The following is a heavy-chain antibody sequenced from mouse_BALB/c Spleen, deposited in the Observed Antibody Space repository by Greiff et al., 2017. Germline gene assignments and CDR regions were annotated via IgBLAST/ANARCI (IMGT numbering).Heavy chain of an antibody. V-gene: IGHV5-12-1*01. J-gene: IGHJ2*01. CDR3: ARQGYFDY. CDR2: ISSGGGST. CDR1: GFAFSSYD. Sequence: EVKLMESGGGLVKPGGSLKLSCAASGFAFSSYDMSWVRQTPEKRLEWVAYISSGGGSTYYPDTVKGRFTISRDNAKNTLYLQMSSLKSEDTAMYYCARQGYFDYWGQGTTLTVSS.